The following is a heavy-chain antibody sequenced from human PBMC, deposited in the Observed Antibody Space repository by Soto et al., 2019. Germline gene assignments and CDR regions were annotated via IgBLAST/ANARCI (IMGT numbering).Heavy chain of an antibody. D-gene: IGHD6-19*01. J-gene: IGHJ4*02. Sequence: PSGPLSLTCTVSGGSVSSGHFYCSWIRQPPGKGLEWIGYIYYSGSTKYNPSLRSRVTISVDTSKNQFSLKLTSVTAADTAVYYCARSGSGSGCLGGEGTLVTVSS. V-gene: IGHV4-61*01. CDR2: IYYSGST. CDR1: GGSVSSGHFY. CDR3: ARSGSGSGCL.